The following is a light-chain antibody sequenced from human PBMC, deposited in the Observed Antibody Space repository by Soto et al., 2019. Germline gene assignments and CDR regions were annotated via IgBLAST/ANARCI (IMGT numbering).Light chain of an antibody. CDR1: QSVGNNY. J-gene: IGKJ2*01. CDR2: GAS. Sequence: EIVLTQSPGTLSLSPGERATLSCRASQSVGNNYLAWYQQKPGQAPGLLIYGASRMATGIPDRFSGSGSGTDFTLTISRLEPEDFAVYYCQQYATSPLTFGQGTKLEIK. CDR3: QQYATSPLT. V-gene: IGKV3-20*01.